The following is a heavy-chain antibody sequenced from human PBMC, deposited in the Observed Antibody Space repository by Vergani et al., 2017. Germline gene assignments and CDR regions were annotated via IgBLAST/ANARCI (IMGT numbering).Heavy chain of an antibody. CDR3: VRQSRDVFCTKGVCPLGY. Sequence: EVQLVESGGGLVQPGGSLRLSCAASGSTFSSYAMNWVRQAPGKGLEWVSYISRSSSTIYYADSVKGRFTISRDNAKNSLHLQMNNLRAEDTAVYYCVRQSRDVFCTKGVCPLGYWGQGALVTVSS. D-gene: IGHD2-8*01. CDR2: ISRSSSTI. V-gene: IGHV3-48*01. CDR1: GSTFSSYA. J-gene: IGHJ4*02.